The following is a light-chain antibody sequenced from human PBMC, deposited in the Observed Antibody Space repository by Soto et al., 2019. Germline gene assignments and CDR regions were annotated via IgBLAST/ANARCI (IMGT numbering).Light chain of an antibody. Sequence: QSVLTQPPSVSGAPGQRVTISCTGSSSNIGAGYDVHWYRSFQEQPPKLLIYGNINRPSGVPDRFSGSKSGTSASLAITGLQAEDEADYYCQSYDSSLSADYVFGTGTKLTVL. J-gene: IGLJ1*01. CDR3: QSYDSSLSADYV. CDR1: SSNIGAGYD. V-gene: IGLV1-40*01. CDR2: GNI.